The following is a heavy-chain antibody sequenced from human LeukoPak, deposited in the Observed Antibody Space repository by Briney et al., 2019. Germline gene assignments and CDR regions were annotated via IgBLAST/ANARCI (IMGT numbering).Heavy chain of an antibody. CDR3: ARDQDMGGGGDDYDP. D-gene: IGHD2-21*02. Sequence: SVKVSCKASGGTFSSYAISWVRQAPGQGLEWMGGIIPIFGTANYAQKFQGRVTITADESTSTAYMELSSLRSEDTAVYYCARDQDMGGGGDDYDPWGQGTLDTVSS. CDR1: GGTFSSYA. V-gene: IGHV1-69*13. J-gene: IGHJ5*02. CDR2: IIPIFGTA.